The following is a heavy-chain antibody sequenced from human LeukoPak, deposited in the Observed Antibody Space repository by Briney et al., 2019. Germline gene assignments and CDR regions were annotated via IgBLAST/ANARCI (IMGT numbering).Heavy chain of an antibody. D-gene: IGHD5-18*01. Sequence: TGGSLRLSCVASGFTFSSYAMRWVRQAPGKGLEWVSGISGGGGLTYSADSVKGRFTISRDDSKNTLYLQMNSLRADDTAVYFCAKSDTLGNWGQGTLVTVST. CDR2: ISGGGGLT. CDR3: AKSDTLGN. V-gene: IGHV3-23*01. CDR1: GFTFSSYA. J-gene: IGHJ4*02.